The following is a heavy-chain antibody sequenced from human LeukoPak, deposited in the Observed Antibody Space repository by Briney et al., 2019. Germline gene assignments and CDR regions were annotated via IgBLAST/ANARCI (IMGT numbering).Heavy chain of an antibody. V-gene: IGHV3-49*03. CDR2: IRSRAYGGTT. CDR1: GFTFGDYA. D-gene: IGHD3-10*01. J-gene: IGHJ4*02. CDR3: TRVVGHAGPNMVRGVMVPYYFDY. Sequence: GGSLRLSCTASGFTFGDYAMSWFRQAPGKGLEWVGFIRSRAYGGTTEYAASVKGRFTISRDDSKSIAYLQMNSLKTEDTAVYYCTRVVGHAGPNMVRGVMVPYYFDYWGQGTLVTVSS.